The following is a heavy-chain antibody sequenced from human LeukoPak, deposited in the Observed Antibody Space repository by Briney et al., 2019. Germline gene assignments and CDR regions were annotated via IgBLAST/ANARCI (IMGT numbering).Heavy chain of an antibody. CDR1: GASISSFY. CDR3: AREIIRGSDYEANLDC. CDR2: IYNSGTT. Sequence: KASETLSLACTVSGASISSFYWTWIRQPAGKGLEWIGRIYNSGTTNYNPSLKSRVTMSLDTSNNQFSLRLSSVTAADTAVYYCAREIIRGSDYEANLDCWGRGTPVTVSA. J-gene: IGHJ4*02. D-gene: IGHD1-26*01. V-gene: IGHV4-4*07.